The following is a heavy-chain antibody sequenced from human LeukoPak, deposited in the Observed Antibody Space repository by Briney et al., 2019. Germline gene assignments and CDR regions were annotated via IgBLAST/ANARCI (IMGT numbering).Heavy chain of an antibody. CDR1: GFTFSSYG. CDR2: ISGSGGST. J-gene: IGHJ6*03. V-gene: IGHV3-23*01. CDR3: AKDAYSSSWYSYYYYYMDV. Sequence: GGSLRLSCAASGFTFSSYGMSWVRQAPGKGLEWVPAISGSGGSTYYADSVKGRFTISRDNSKNTLYLQMNSLRAEDTAVYYCAKDAYSSSWYSYYYYYMDVWGKGTTVTISS. D-gene: IGHD6-13*01.